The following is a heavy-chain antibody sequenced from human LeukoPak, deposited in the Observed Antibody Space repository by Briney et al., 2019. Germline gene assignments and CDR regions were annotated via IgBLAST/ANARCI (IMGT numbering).Heavy chain of an antibody. J-gene: IGHJ3*02. CDR1: GGSISSYH. V-gene: IGHV4-59*01. D-gene: IGHD3-9*01. Sequence: SGTLSLTCTVSGGSISSYHWSWLRQPPGKGLEGIGYIYYSGSTNYNPSLKSRVTISVDTSKNQFSLKLSSVTAADTAVYYCARGYYDILTSDAFDIWGQGTMVTVSS. CDR3: ARGYYDILTSDAFDI. CDR2: IYYSGST.